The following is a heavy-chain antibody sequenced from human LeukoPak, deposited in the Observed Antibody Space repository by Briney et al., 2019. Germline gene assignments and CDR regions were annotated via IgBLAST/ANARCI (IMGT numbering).Heavy chain of an antibody. CDR3: AREGQRLDYGMDV. V-gene: IGHV3-21*01. CDR1: GFTFSSYS. Sequence: GGSLRLSCAASGFTFSSYSMNWVRQAPGKGLEWVSTITNSSSSIYYADSVRGRFTISRDNAKNLVYLQMNSLRVEDTAVYYCAREGQRLDYGMDVWGKGTTVTVSS. CDR2: ITNSSSSI. J-gene: IGHJ6*04. D-gene: IGHD6-25*01.